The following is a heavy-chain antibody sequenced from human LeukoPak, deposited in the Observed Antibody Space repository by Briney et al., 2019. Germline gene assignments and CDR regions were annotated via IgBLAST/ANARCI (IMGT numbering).Heavy chain of an antibody. CDR3: ARETDTNSFDY. CDR1: GGSISTYY. D-gene: IGHD2-2*01. J-gene: IGHJ4*02. CDR2: IYYSGST. V-gene: IGHV4-59*12. Sequence: SETLSLTCTVSGGSISTYYWSWIRQPPGKGLEWIGYIYYSGSTNYNRSLKSRVTISLDTSKNQFSLRLTSVTAADTAVYYCARETDTNSFDYWGQGTLVTVSS.